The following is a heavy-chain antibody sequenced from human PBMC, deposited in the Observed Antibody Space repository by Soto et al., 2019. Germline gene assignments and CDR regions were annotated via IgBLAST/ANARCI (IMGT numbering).Heavy chain of an antibody. V-gene: IGHV6-1*01. D-gene: IGHD2-15*01. CDR1: GDSVSSNSAA. Sequence: SQTLSLTCAISGDSVSSNSAAWNWIRQSPSRGLEWLGRTYYRSKWYNDYAVSVKSRITINPDTSKNQFSLQLNSVTPEDTAVYYCARERYCSGGRCYGDNYYYYGIDVWGPGTTLTVYS. CDR2: TYYRSKWYN. CDR3: ARERYCSGGRCYGDNYYYYGIDV. J-gene: IGHJ6*02.